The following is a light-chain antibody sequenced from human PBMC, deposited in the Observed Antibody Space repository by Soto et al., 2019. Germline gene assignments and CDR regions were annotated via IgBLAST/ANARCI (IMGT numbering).Light chain of an antibody. V-gene: IGLV4-60*02. CDR1: SGHSGYI. CDR3: DTWDSYIRV. Sequence: QLVLTQSSSASASLGSSVKLTCTLNSGHSGYIITWHQQQPVKAPRFLMKLEGSGSYNKGSGVPDRFSGSSSGPDRYLTISNLHLEDEADYYCDTWDSYIRVFGGGTKLTVL. CDR2: LEGSGSY. J-gene: IGLJ3*02.